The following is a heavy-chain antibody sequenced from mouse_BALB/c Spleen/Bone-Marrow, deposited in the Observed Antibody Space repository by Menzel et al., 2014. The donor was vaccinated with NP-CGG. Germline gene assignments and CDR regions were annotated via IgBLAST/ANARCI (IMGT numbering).Heavy chain of an antibody. V-gene: IGHV1S127*01. D-gene: IGHD2-14*01. CDR2: IDPSDNYT. CDR3: TNLGTY. CDR1: GYTFTSYW. Sequence: QVQLQQSGTVLARPGAAVKMSCKASGYTFTSYWMHWVKQRPGQGLEWIGAIDPSDNYTHYNQEFKGKATLTVDTSSSTAYMQLSSLTSEDSAVYYCTNLGTYWGQGTLVTVSA. J-gene: IGHJ3*01.